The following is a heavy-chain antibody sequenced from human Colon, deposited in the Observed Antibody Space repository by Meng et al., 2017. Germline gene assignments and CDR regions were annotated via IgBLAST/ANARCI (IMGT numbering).Heavy chain of an antibody. Sequence: QVQLVQSGAEVKKPGASVKVSCKASGYTFTSYGLSWVRQAPGQGLEWMGWISTYNGNTNYAQKLQGRVTMTTDTSTSTVYMEVRSLRSDDTAVYYCAKIHLGDSGLDYWGQGTLVTVSS. D-gene: IGHD6-19*01. V-gene: IGHV1-18*01. CDR3: AKIHLGDSGLDY. CDR2: ISTYNGNT. CDR1: GYTFTSYG. J-gene: IGHJ4*02.